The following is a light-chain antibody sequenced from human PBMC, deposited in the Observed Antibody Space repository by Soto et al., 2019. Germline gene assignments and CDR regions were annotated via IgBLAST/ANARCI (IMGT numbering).Light chain of an antibody. CDR1: SSNIGAGYD. J-gene: IGLJ7*01. Sequence: QSALTQPPSVSGAPGQRVTISCTGSSSNIGAGYDVHWYQQLPGTAPKLLIYGNINRPSGVPDRFSGSKSDTSASLAITGLQAEDEADYYCQSYDSSLSGYVFGTGTQLTVL. CDR3: QSYDSSLSGYV. CDR2: GNI. V-gene: IGLV1-40*01.